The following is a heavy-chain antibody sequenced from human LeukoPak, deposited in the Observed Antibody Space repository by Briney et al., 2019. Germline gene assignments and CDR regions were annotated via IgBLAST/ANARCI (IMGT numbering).Heavy chain of an antibody. V-gene: IGHV1-8*01. CDR2: MNPNSGNT. CDR3: TLAAAGPNWFDP. D-gene: IGHD6-13*01. J-gene: IGHJ5*02. CDR1: GYTFTSYD. Sequence: ASVKVSCKASGYTFTSYDINWVRQATGKGLEWMGWMNPNSGNTGYAQKFQGRVTMTRNTSISTAYMELSSLRSEDTAVYYCTLAAAGPNWFDPWGQGTLVTVSS.